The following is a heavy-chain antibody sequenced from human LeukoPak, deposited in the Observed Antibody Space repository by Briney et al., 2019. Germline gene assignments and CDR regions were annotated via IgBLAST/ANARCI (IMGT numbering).Heavy chain of an antibody. CDR2: IYTSGST. Sequence: SETLSLTCTVSGGSISSGSYYWSWIRQPAGKGLEWIGRIYTSGSTNYNPSLKSRVTISVDTSKNQFSLKLSSVTAADTAVYYCAREGPRYCSGGSCYFFDYWGQGTLVTVSS. V-gene: IGHV4-61*02. CDR1: GGSISSGSYY. J-gene: IGHJ4*02. D-gene: IGHD2-15*01. CDR3: AREGPRYCSGGSCYFFDY.